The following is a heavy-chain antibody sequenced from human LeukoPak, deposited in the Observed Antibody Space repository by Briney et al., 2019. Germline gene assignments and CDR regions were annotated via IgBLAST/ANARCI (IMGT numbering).Heavy chain of an antibody. J-gene: IGHJ4*02. CDR3: AKEGVSGSIAAAGTGVYFDY. D-gene: IGHD6-13*01. V-gene: IGHV3-23*01. Sequence: GGSLRLSCAASGFTFSSYAMSWVRQAPGKGLEWVSAIGGSGGSTYYADSVKGRFTISRDNSKNTLYLQMNSLRAEDTALYYCAKEGVSGSIAAAGTGVYFDYWGQGTLVTVSS. CDR1: GFTFSSYA. CDR2: IGGSGGST.